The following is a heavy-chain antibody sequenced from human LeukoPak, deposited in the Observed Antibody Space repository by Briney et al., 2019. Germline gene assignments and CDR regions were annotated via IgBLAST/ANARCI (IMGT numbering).Heavy chain of an antibody. CDR3: ARRAGAYSHPYDY. CDR2: IYSDNT. V-gene: IGHV3-53*01. Sequence: GSLRLSCTVSGFTVSSNSMSWVRQAPGKGLEWVSFIYSDNTHYSDSVKGRFTISRDNSKNTLYLQMNSLRAEDAAVYYCARRAGAYSHPYDYWGQGTLVTVSS. CDR1: GFTVSSNS. D-gene: IGHD4/OR15-4a*01. J-gene: IGHJ4*02.